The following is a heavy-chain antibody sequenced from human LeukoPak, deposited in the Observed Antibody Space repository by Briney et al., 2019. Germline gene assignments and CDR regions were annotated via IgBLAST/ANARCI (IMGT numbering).Heavy chain of an antibody. J-gene: IGHJ4*02. D-gene: IGHD5-24*01. CDR3: ASLLRDGYIPYYFDY. CDR1: GYTFTGYY. Sequence: GASVKVSCKASGYTFTGYYMHWVRQAPGQGLEWMGWINPNSGGTNYAQKFQGRVTMTRDTSISTAYMELSRLRSDDTAVYYCASLLRDGYIPYYFDYWGQGTLVTVSS. V-gene: IGHV1-2*02. CDR2: INPNSGGT.